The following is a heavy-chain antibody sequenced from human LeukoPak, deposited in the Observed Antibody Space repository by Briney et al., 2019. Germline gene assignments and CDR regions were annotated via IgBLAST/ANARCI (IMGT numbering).Heavy chain of an antibody. CDR1: GYSFTNYW. V-gene: IGHV5-51*01. CDR2: IYPGDSDT. Sequence: GESLKISCKGSGYSFTNYWIGWVRQMPRKGLEWMGIIYPGDSDTRYSPSFQGQVTLSADKSISTAYLQWTSLKASDTAMYYCARQASAASDYWGQGTLVSVSS. D-gene: IGHD6-25*01. J-gene: IGHJ4*02. CDR3: ARQASAASDY.